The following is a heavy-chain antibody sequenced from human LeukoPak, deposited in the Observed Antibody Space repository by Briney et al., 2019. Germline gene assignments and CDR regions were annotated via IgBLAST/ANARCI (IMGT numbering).Heavy chain of an antibody. V-gene: IGHV1-46*01. CDR1: GYTFTNYY. D-gene: IGHD3-10*01. J-gene: IGHJ4*02. Sequence: GSSVKVSCKASGYTFTNYYIHWVRKAAGQGLEWMGIINPSSGSTGYAQKFQDRVTMTRDTFTSTLYLELSSLWSEDTAVYYCARGGSGSHYSPFDHWGQGTLVTVSS. CDR2: INPSSGST. CDR3: ARGGSGSHYSPFDH.